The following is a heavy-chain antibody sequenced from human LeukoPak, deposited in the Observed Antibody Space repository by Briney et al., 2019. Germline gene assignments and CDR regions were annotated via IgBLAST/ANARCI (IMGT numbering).Heavy chain of an antibody. D-gene: IGHD3-22*01. V-gene: IGHV3-21*01. CDR2: ISSSSSYI. CDR3: ARDPTYYYDGSGYPYFDY. CDR1: GFTFSSYS. Sequence: GGSLRLSCAASGFTFSSYSMNWVRQAPGKGLEWVSSISSSSSYIYYADSVKGRFTISRDNAKNSLYLQMNSLRAEDTAVYYCARDPTYYYDGSGYPYFDYWGQGTLVTVSS. J-gene: IGHJ4*02.